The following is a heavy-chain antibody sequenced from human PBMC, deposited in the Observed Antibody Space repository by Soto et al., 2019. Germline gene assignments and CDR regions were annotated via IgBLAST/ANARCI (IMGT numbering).Heavy chain of an antibody. Sequence: PGGSLRLSCAASGFTFDYYRMHWVRQAPGKGLVWVSRVHSDGTTTTYADSVKGRFTISRDNARNTVSLQMSSLRAEDTAIYYCARGDRGGFDLWGHGTVVTVSS. V-gene: IGHV3-74*01. CDR3: ARGDRGGFDL. J-gene: IGHJ3*01. D-gene: IGHD3-10*01. CDR2: VHSDGTTT. CDR1: GFTFDYYR.